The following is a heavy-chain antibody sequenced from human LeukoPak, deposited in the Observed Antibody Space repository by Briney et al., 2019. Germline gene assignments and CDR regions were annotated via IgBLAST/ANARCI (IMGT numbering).Heavy chain of an antibody. CDR1: GFTFSSYA. D-gene: IGHD6-13*01. CDR2: ISYDGGNK. CDR3: AREGSAGRFPSIAAAGIGGPGYFDY. Sequence: PGGSLRLSCAASGFTFSSYAMHWVRQAPGKGLEWVAVISYDGGNKYYADSVKGRFTISRGNSKNTLYLQMNSLRAEDTAVYYCAREGSAGRFPSIAAAGIGGPGYFDYWGQGTLVTVSS. V-gene: IGHV3-30*04. J-gene: IGHJ4*02.